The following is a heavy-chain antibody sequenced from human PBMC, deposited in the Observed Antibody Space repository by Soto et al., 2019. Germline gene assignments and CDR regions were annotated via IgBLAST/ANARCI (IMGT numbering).Heavy chain of an antibody. J-gene: IGHJ6*02. V-gene: IGHV1-18*01. D-gene: IGHD5-12*01. Sequence: QVQLVQSGGEVKKPGASVKVSCKASGYTFTRSGISWVRQAPGQGLEWMGWISSYNGDTNYAQKFQGRVTMTTDTSTSTAYMELRSLRSDDTAVYYCAREGVAPYYYCGMDVWGQGTPVTVSS. CDR2: ISSYNGDT. CDR3: AREGVAPYYYCGMDV. CDR1: GYTFTRSG.